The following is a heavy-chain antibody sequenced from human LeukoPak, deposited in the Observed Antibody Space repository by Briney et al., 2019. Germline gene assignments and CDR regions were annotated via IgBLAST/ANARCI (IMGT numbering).Heavy chain of an antibody. D-gene: IGHD3-22*01. CDR2: INPNSGGS. CDR3: ARSPASFITMIVVDAGPYFDY. J-gene: IGHJ4*02. CDR1: GYTFTGYY. Sequence: ASVKVSCTASGYTFTGYYMHWVRQAPGQGLEWMGWINPNSGGSNYAQKFQGWVTMTRDTSISTAYMELSRLRSDDTAVYYCARSPASFITMIVVDAGPYFDYWGQGTLVTVSS. V-gene: IGHV1-2*04.